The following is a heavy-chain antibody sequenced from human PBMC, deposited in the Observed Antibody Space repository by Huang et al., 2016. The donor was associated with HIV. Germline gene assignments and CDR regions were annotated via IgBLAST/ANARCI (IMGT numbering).Heavy chain of an antibody. D-gene: IGHD2-2*01. CDR2: IYYRGIT. V-gene: IGHV4-39*01. CDR3: ARHMDCSSSSCLAGGHERGPFDM. Sequence: QLQLQESGPGLVKPSETLSLTCSVSGGSISSSSYYWGWIRQPPGEWLEWIWSIYYRGITFYNPALKSRVTISVDTAKNQFSLRLSSVTAADTSVYYCARHMDCSSSSCLAGGHERGPFDMWGQGTMVTVSS. CDR1: GGSISSSSYY. J-gene: IGHJ3*02.